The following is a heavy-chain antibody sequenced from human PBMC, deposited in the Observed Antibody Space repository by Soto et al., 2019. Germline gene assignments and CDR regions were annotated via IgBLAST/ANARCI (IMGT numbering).Heavy chain of an antibody. V-gene: IGHV3-30*18. CDR3: AKQVVPHTSAFDL. J-gene: IGHJ3*01. D-gene: IGHD2-2*01. CDR2: ISYDGSNK. CDR1: GFTFSSYG. Sequence: QVQLVESGGGVVQPGRSLRLACAASGFTFSSYGIHWVRQAPGKGLEWVAVISYDGSNKYFADSVKGRFTISRDNSKNTLYLQMNSLRAEDPAVYHCAKQVVPHTSAFDLWGQGKMVTVSS.